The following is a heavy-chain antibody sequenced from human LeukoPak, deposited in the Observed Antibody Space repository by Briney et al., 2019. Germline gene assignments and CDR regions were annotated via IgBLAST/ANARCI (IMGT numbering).Heavy chain of an antibody. Sequence: PSETLSLTCTVSGGSISSYYWSWIRQPPGKGLEWIGYIYYSGSTYYNPSLKSRVTISVDTSKNQFSLKLNSVTTADTAVYYCARDPRGDYHASSGPGWYFDLWGRGTMVTVSS. CDR2: IYYSGST. V-gene: IGHV4-30-4*01. J-gene: IGHJ2*01. CDR1: GGSISSYY. CDR3: ARDPRGDYHASSGPGWYFDL. D-gene: IGHD3-22*01.